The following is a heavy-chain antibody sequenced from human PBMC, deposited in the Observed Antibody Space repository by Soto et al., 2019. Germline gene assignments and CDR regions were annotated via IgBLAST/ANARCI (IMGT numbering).Heavy chain of an antibody. Sequence: EVQLVESGGGLVQPGGSLKLSCAASGFTFSGSAMHWVRQASGKGLEWVGRIRSKANSYATAYAASVKGRFTISRDDSKNTAYLQMNSLKTEDTAVYYCTADTAMTNYCMDVWGQGTTVTVSS. CDR1: GFTFSGSA. CDR3: TADTAMTNYCMDV. J-gene: IGHJ6*02. V-gene: IGHV3-73*02. CDR2: IRSKANSYAT. D-gene: IGHD5-18*01.